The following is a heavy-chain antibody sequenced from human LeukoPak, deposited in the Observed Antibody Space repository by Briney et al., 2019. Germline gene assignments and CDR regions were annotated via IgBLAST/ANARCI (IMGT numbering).Heavy chain of an antibody. CDR3: ARDRYRLVPYDAFDI. V-gene: IGHV3-7*01. CDR2: IKQDGSEK. CDR1: GFTFSSYW. Sequence: GGSLRLSCAASGFTFSSYWMSWVRQAPGKGLEWVANIKQDGSEKYYVDSVKGRFTISRDNAKNLLYLQMNSLRAEDAAVYYCARDRYRLVPYDAFDIWGQGTMVTVSS. J-gene: IGHJ3*02. D-gene: IGHD1-1*01.